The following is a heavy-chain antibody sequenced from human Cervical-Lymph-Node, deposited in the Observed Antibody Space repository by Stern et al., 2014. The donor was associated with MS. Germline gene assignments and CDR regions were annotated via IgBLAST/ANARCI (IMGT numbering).Heavy chain of an antibody. D-gene: IGHD2-15*01. Sequence: QLVESGGGVVQPGRSLRLSCAASGFTFSSYAMHWVRQAPGKGLEWVAVISYDGSNKYYADSVKGRFTISRDNSKNTLYLQMNSLRAEDTAVYYCARDLPRSGLDYWGQGTLVTVSS. J-gene: IGHJ4*02. CDR1: GFTFSSYA. V-gene: IGHV3-30*01. CDR3: ARDLPRSGLDY. CDR2: ISYDGSNK.